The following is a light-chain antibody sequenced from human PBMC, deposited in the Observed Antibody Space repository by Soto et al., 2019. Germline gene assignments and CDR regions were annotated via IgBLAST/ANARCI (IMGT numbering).Light chain of an antibody. V-gene: IGLV1-47*01. CDR1: SSNIGSTY. Sequence: QSVLSQPPSASGTPGQRVTISCSGSSSNIGSTYVYWYQQLPRATPKLLIYRNNHRPSGVPDRFSGSKSGTSASLAISGIRCEDEDDYYYAAWDDSLSGPSYVFGTGTKVTVL. CDR2: RNN. CDR3: AAWDDSLSGPSYV. J-gene: IGLJ1*01.